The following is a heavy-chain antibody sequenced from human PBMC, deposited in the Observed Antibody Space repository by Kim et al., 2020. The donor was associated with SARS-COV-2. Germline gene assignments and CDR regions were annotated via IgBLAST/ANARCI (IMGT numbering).Heavy chain of an antibody. CDR1: GYSFTSYW. V-gene: IGHV5-10-1*01. D-gene: IGHD2-15*01. CDR2: IDPSDSYT. CDR3: ARPPGGGTRGDAFDI. J-gene: IGHJ3*02. Sequence: GESLKISCKGSGYSFTSYWISWVRQMPGKGLEWMGRIDPSDSYTNYSPSFQGHVTISADKSISTAYLQWSSLKASDTAMYYCARPPGGGTRGDAFDIWGQGTMVTVSS.